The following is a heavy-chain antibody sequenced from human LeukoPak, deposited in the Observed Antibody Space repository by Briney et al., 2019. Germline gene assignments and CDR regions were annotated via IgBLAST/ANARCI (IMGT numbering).Heavy chain of an antibody. D-gene: IGHD3-10*01. J-gene: IGHJ1*01. V-gene: IGHV5-51*01. Sequence: GESLKISCKGSGYSFSTYWIGWVRQVPGKGLEWMGIIYPGDSDTRYSPSFQGQVTISADKSISTAYLQWSSLKASDTAMYYCVRGSAVGWLHFQHWGQGTLVTVSS. CDR2: IYPGDSDT. CDR3: VRGSAVGWLHFQH. CDR1: GYSFSTYW.